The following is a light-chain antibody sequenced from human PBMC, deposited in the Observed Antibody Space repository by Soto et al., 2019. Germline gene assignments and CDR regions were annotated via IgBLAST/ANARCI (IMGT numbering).Light chain of an antibody. CDR3: QHRTNWCPIHT. Sequence: DIVLTQSPATLSLSPGERATLSCRASQSVSRYLAWYQQKPGQAPRLLIYDISNRATGVPARFSGSGSGTDFTLTISSLESEDFALYYCQHRTNWCPIHTFGPGPKVDIK. J-gene: IGKJ3*01. CDR1: QSVSRY. V-gene: IGKV3-11*01. CDR2: DIS.